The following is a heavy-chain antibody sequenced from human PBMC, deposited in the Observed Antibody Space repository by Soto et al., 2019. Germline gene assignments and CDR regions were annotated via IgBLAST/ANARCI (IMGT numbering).Heavy chain of an antibody. CDR1: GGSISSTSYF. CDR3: ARHAGGGRFYYGMDV. D-gene: IGHD2-15*01. CDR2: NYYSGTT. J-gene: IGHJ6*02. V-gene: IGHV4-39*01. Sequence: SETLSLTWTVSGGSISSTSYFWGWFPQPRVKGLEWIANNYYSGTTSYTPSLESRITISVDTSKNQFSLKLTSVTAADTAIYYCARHAGGGRFYYGMDVWRQGNTVTVSS.